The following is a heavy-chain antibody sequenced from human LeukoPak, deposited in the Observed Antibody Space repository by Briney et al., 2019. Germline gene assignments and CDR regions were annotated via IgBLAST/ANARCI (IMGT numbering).Heavy chain of an antibody. D-gene: IGHD3-10*01. J-gene: IGHJ3*02. CDR1: GYTLTELS. CDR3: ARARADGVAFDI. Sequence: SVKVSCKVSGYTLTELSMHWVRQAPGKGLEWMGGIIPIFGTANYAQKFQGRVTITTDESTSTAYMELSSLRSEDTAVYYCARARADGVAFDIWGQGTMVTVSS. CDR2: IIPIFGTA. V-gene: IGHV1-69*05.